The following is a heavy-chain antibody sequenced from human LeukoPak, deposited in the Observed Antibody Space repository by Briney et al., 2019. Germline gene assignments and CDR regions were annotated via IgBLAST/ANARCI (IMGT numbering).Heavy chain of an antibody. V-gene: IGHV4-59*01. Sequence: KPSETLSLTCTVSGGSISSYYWSWIRQPPGKGLEWIGYIYYSGSTNYNPSLKSRVTISVDTSKNQFSLKLSSVTAADTAVYYCAREGNPNYYDSGQLAFDIWGQGTMVTVSS. CDR1: GGSISSYY. J-gene: IGHJ3*02. CDR2: IYYSGST. CDR3: AREGNPNYYDSGQLAFDI. D-gene: IGHD3-22*01.